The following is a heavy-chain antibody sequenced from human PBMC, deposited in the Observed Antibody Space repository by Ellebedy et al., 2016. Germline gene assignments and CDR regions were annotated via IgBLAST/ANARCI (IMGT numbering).Heavy chain of an antibody. CDR2: ISGGGDKT. J-gene: IGHJ4*02. CDR1: GFTFSNFF. CDR3: ARDGSEWSRDY. Sequence: GESLKISXAASGFTFSNFFMSWVRQAPGKGLEWVSTISGGGDKTDFADSVKGRFTISRDNTKNSLFLQMNSLGVEDTAVYYCARDGSEWSRDYWGQGTLVTVSS. D-gene: IGHD3-3*01. V-gene: IGHV3-23*01.